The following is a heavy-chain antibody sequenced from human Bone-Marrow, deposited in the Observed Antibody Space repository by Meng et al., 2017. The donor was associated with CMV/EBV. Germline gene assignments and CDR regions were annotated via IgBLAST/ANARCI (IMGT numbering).Heavy chain of an antibody. CDR1: GFTFSTYW. CDR2: IKQDGSEK. Sequence: GESLKISCAASGFTFSTYWMSWVRQAPGKGLEWVANIKQDGSEKFYVDSVKGRFTISRDNAKSSLYLQMNSLRAEDTAVYYCARTMTTVTTHDAFDIWGQGTMVTVSS. V-gene: IGHV3-7*01. CDR3: ARTMTTVTTHDAFDI. D-gene: IGHD4-17*01. J-gene: IGHJ3*02.